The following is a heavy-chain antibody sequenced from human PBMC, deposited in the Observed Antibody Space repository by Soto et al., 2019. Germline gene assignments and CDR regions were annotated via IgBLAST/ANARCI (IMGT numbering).Heavy chain of an antibody. CDR3: ARDVGSGCSGGSCSYYGMDV. CDR2: INPSGGST. Sequence: QVQLVQSGAEVKKPGASVKVSCKASGYTFTSYYMHWVRQAPGQGLEWMGIINPSGGSTSYAQKFQGRVTMTRDTSTSTVYMELSRLRSEDTAVYYCARDVGSGCSGGSCSYYGMDVWGQGTTVTVSS. D-gene: IGHD2-15*01. V-gene: IGHV1-46*01. CDR1: GYTFTSYY. J-gene: IGHJ6*02.